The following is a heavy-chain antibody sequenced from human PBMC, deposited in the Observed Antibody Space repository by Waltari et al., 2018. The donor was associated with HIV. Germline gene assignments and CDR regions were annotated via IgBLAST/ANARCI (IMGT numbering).Heavy chain of an antibody. Sequence: QVQLQESGPGLVTPSETLSLTCTVSGGSISSYYWIWTRHPPGNGLKWIVYIYYSGGTNYNPSLKSRVTISVDTSKNQFSLKLSSVTAADTAVYYCARQGITMVRGVTHFDYWGQGTLVTVSS. CDR2: IYYSGGT. J-gene: IGHJ4*02. CDR1: GGSISSYY. V-gene: IGHV4-59*08. D-gene: IGHD3-10*01. CDR3: ARQGITMVRGVTHFDY.